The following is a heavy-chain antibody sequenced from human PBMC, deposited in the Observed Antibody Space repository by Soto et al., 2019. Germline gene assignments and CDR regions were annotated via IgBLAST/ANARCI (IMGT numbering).Heavy chain of an antibody. D-gene: IGHD3-16*01. V-gene: IGHV3-48*03. CDR1: GFTFSSYE. Sequence: PGGSLRLSCAASGFTFSSYEMNWVRQAPGKGLEWVSYISSSGSTIYYADSVKGRFTISRDNAKNSLYLQMNSLRAEDTAVYYCARARGSKGEPVRNAFDIWGQGTMVTVSS. CDR2: ISSSGSTI. CDR3: ARARGSKGEPVRNAFDI. J-gene: IGHJ3*02.